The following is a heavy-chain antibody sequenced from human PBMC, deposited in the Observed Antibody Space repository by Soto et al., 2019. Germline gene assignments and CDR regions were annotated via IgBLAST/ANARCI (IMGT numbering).Heavy chain of an antibody. J-gene: IGHJ4*02. D-gene: IGHD3-16*01. Sequence: QLQLQESGPGLVKPSETLSLTCTVSGGSISSSSYYWGWIRQPPGKGLEWIGSIYYSGSTYYNPSLKSRVTISVDTSKNQFSLKLSSVTAADTAVYYCAWGQLSYYFDYWGQGTLVTVSS. CDR1: GGSISSSSYY. CDR3: AWGQLSYYFDY. V-gene: IGHV4-39*01. CDR2: IYYSGST.